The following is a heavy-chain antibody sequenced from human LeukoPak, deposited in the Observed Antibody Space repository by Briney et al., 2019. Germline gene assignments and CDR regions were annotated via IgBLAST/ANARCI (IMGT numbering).Heavy chain of an antibody. CDR3: ARDRYCSGGSCYNYFQH. CDR2: IIPIFGTA. V-gene: IGHV1-69*05. J-gene: IGHJ1*01. Sequence: ASVKVSCKTSGGTFSSYAITWVRQAPGQGLEWMGRIIPIFGTANYAQKFQGRVTITTDESTSTAYMELSSLRSEDTAVYYCARDRYCSGGSCYNYFQHWGQGTLVTVSS. CDR1: GGTFSSYA. D-gene: IGHD2-15*01.